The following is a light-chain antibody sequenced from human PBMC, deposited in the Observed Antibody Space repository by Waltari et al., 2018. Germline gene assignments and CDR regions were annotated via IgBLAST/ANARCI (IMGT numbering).Light chain of an antibody. J-gene: IGLJ3*02. CDR2: SNN. CDR3: AAWDDSLNGRV. Sequence: QSVLTQPPSASGTPGQRVTISCSGSSSNIGSNTVNWYQQLPGTAPKLLIYSNNHRPPGVPDRVSGSKAGPSASLAISGLQSEDEADYYCAAWDDSLNGRVFGGGTKLTVL. V-gene: IGLV1-44*01. CDR1: SSNIGSNT.